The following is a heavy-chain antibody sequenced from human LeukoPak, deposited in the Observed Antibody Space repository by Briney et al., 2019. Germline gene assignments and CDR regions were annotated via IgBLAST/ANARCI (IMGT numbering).Heavy chain of an antibody. V-gene: IGHV3-48*01. CDR1: GFTLSSYS. CDR3: ARNNGMDV. CDR2: ITASGTAM. Sequence: GGSLRLSCAASGFTLSSYSMNWVRQAPGKGLEWVSHITASGTAMFYADSVKGRFTISRDNAKNSLYLQMNSLRAEDTALYHCARNNGMDVWGQGTTVIVSS. J-gene: IGHJ6*02.